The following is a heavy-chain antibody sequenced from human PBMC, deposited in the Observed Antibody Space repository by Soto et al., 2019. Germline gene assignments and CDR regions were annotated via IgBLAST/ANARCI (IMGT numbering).Heavy chain of an antibody. D-gene: IGHD5-18*01. V-gene: IGHV3-33*01. CDR2: IWYDGSNK. Sequence: QVQLVESGGGVVQPGRSLRLSCAAYGFTFSSYGMHWVRQAPGKGLEWVAVIWYDGSNKYYADSVKGRFTISRDNSKNTLYLQMNSLRAEDTAVYYCARDQGRGYSYGFDYWGQGTLVTVSS. CDR1: GFTFSSYG. CDR3: ARDQGRGYSYGFDY. J-gene: IGHJ4*02.